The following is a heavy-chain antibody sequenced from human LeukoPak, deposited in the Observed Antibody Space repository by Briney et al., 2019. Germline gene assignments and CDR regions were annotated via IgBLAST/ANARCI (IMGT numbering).Heavy chain of an antibody. J-gene: IGHJ4*02. CDR1: GFTFSLHW. V-gene: IGHV3-7*01. CDR2: INEEGSEK. CDR3: ANLKGYGY. Sequence: GGSLRLSCAASGFTFSLHWMSWVRQAPGEGLEWVANINEEGSEKYYVECVGGRFTVSRGNAKNSLYLQTNSLRAEDSAVYCCANLKGYGYWGQGTLVTVSS. D-gene: IGHD5-18*01.